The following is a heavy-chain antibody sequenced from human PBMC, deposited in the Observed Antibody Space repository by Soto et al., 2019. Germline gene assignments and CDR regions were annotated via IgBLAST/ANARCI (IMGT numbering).Heavy chain of an antibody. CDR2: ISPKSGTM. V-gene: IGHV1-2*02. CDR3: ARKTGYIRDWYYFDS. CDR1: GYSLSDHY. Sequence: XSVKVSFKASGYSLSDHYTHWVRQAPGQGLEWLGRISPKSGTMNYAQKFQGRVTLTWDASLNTAYMELSSLRSDDTALYYCARKTGYIRDWYYFDSWGQGTLVTVSS. D-gene: IGHD6-19*01. J-gene: IGHJ4*02.